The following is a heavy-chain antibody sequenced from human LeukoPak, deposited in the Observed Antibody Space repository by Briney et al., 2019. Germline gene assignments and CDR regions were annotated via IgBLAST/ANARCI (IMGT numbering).Heavy chain of an antibody. CDR2: IIPIFGTA. CDR3: ARAFGWLSQDYYYYGMDV. CDR1: GGTFSSYA. D-gene: IGHD3-16*01. V-gene: IGHV1-69*06. Sequence: SVKVSCKASGGTFSSYAISWVRQAPGQGLEWMGGIIPIFGTANYAQKFQGRVTITADKSTSTAYMELSSLRSEDTAVYYCARAFGWLSQDYYYYGMDVWGKGTTVTVSS. J-gene: IGHJ6*04.